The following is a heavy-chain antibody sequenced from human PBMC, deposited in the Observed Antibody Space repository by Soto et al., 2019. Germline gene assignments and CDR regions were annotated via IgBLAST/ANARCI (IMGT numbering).Heavy chain of an antibody. Sequence: ASVKVSCKASGGTFSSYAISWVRQAPGQGLEWMGGIIPIFGTANYAQKFQGRVTITADESTSTAYMELSSLRSEDTAVYYCARTLLPYYGSGSVEGLFYYGMDVWGQGTTVTVSS. CDR3: ARTLLPYYGSGSVEGLFYYGMDV. CDR2: IIPIFGTA. CDR1: GGTFSSYA. V-gene: IGHV1-69*01. J-gene: IGHJ6*02. D-gene: IGHD3-10*01.